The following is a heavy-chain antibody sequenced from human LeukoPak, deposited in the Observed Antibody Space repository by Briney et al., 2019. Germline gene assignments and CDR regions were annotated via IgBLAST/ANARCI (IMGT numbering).Heavy chain of an antibody. CDR3: AGGLGFYTLFDY. CDR1: GYTFTNLF. D-gene: IGHD2/OR15-2a*01. CDR2: INTNDGTT. V-gene: IGHV1-46*01. J-gene: IGHJ4*02. Sequence: ASVKVSCKASGYTFTNLFMHWVRQAPGQGLEWMGLINTNDGTTSYQQKFHGRVTMTRDTSTSTVYMELSSLRSEDTAVYYCAGGLGFYTLFDYWGQGTLVAVSS.